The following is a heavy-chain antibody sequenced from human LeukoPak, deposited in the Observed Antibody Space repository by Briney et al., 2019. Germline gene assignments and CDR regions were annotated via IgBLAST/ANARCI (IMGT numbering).Heavy chain of an antibody. CDR1: GFTFSSYM. CDR2: IKPDGGEK. V-gene: IGHV3-7*01. J-gene: IGHJ4*02. D-gene: IGHD3-10*01. Sequence: GGSLRLSCAASGFTFSSYMMTWVRQAPGKGLEWVANIKPDGGEKFYVDSVRGRFTISRDNSKNTLYLQMNSLRAEDTAVYYCAKDKDVLLWFGESNDYWGQGTLVTVSS. CDR3: AKDKDVLLWFGESNDY.